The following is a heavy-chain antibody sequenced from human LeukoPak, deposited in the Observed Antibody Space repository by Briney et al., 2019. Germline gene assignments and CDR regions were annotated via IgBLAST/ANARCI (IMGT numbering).Heavy chain of an antibody. CDR3: AREKVGAAADAFDI. CDR2: IYHSGST. Sequence: SETLSLTCTVSGYSISSGYYWGWIRQPPGKGLEWIGNIYHSGSTYYNPSLKSRVTISLDTSKNQFSLKLSSVTAADTAVYYCAREKVGAAADAFDIWGQGTMVTVSS. V-gene: IGHV4-38-2*02. CDR1: GYSISSGYY. J-gene: IGHJ3*02. D-gene: IGHD6-13*01.